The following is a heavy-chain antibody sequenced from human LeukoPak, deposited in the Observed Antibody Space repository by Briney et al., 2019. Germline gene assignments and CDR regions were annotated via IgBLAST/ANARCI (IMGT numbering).Heavy chain of an antibody. CDR2: FDPEGGET. CDR3: GIGRKFDWLLCHH. V-gene: IGHV1-24*01. CDR1: GYTLTDVS. Sequence: APVKVPCKISGYTLTDVSMHWVRQAPGKGLEWMGGFDPEGGETIYAQKFQGRVTMTEDPSADTAYMELRSLSSEDTAVYYCGIGRKFDWLLCHHWGQGTLVTVSS. J-gene: IGHJ5*02. D-gene: IGHD3-9*01.